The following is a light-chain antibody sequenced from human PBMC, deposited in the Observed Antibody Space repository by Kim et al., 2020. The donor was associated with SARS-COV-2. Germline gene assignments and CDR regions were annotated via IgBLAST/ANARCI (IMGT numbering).Light chain of an antibody. Sequence: ELTQPPSASGTPGQRVTISCSGSSSNIGSNTVNWYQQLPGTAPKLLTYTNNQRPSGVPDRFSGSKSGTSASLAISGLQSEDEADYYCAAWDDSLKVVFGGGTQLTVL. J-gene: IGLJ2*01. CDR2: TNN. CDR3: AAWDDSLKVV. V-gene: IGLV1-44*01. CDR1: SSNIGSNT.